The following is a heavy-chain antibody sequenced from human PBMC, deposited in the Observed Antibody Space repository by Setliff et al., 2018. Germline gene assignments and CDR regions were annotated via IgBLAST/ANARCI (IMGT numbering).Heavy chain of an antibody. CDR1: GGTLSGYA. CDR3: ARGGSIYDHVWGSYRFVDS. D-gene: IGHD3-16*02. CDR2: INPYTGDT. V-gene: IGHV1-2*02. J-gene: IGHJ4*02. Sequence: ASVKVSCKASGGTLSGYAFSWVRQAPGQGLEWVGGINPYTGDTDYAPKFQGKVTVTRDTSVTTAYMDLTRLTSDDTAVYYCARGGSIYDHVWGSYRFVDSWGQGTLVTVSS.